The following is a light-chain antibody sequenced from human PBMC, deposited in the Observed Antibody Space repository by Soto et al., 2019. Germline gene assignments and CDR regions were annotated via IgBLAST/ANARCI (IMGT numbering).Light chain of an antibody. CDR3: TSYTKTNTVL. V-gene: IGLV2-14*03. Sequence: QSVLTQPASVSGSPGQSITISCSGTGSDVGAYNYVSWFQHHPGEAPKLLIHDVDNRPSGVSNRFSGSKAGNTASLTISGLQAEDEADYYCTSYTKTNTVLFGGGTKLTVL. J-gene: IGLJ3*02. CDR1: GSDVGAYNY. CDR2: DVD.